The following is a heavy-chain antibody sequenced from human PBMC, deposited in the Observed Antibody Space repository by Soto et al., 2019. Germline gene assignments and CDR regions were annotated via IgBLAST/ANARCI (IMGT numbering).Heavy chain of an antibody. J-gene: IGHJ4*02. V-gene: IGHV3-23*01. CDR1: GFTFRHYA. Sequence: PGGSLRLSCAASGFTFRHYAMSWVRQAPGKGLEWVSAVRGSVAITYYADPVKGRFTISRDNSENKVYLQMDNLRADDTAVYYCAKGLWDAHAVTAFDYWGQGTPVTVSS. D-gene: IGHD3-16*01. CDR3: AKGLWDAHAVTAFDY. CDR2: VRGSVAIT.